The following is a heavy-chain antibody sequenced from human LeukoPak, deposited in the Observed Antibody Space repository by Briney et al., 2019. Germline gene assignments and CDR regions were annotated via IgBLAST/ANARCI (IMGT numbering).Heavy chain of an antibody. Sequence: QPGRSLRLSCAASGFTFSSYEMNWVRQAPGKGLEWVSYISSSGSTIYYADSAKGRFTISRDNAKNSLYLQMNSLRAEDTAVYYCARSAFVGGSGSYYNRSKVAGDYWGQGTLVTVSS. CDR3: ARSAFVGGSGSYYNRSKVAGDY. D-gene: IGHD3-10*01. CDR2: ISSSGSTI. J-gene: IGHJ4*02. V-gene: IGHV3-48*03. CDR1: GFTFSSYE.